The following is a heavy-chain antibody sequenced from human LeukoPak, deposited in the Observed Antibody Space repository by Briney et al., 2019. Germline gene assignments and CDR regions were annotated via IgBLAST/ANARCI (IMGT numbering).Heavy chain of an antibody. Sequence: SETLSLTCTVSGGSISSYYWSWIRQPPGKGLEWIGYIYYSGSTNYNPSLKSRVTISVDTSKNQFSLKLSSVTAAGTAVYYCARGYYDILTGYYDIFDYWGQGTLVTVSS. V-gene: IGHV4-59*01. CDR1: GGSISSYY. CDR3: ARGYYDILTGYYDIFDY. CDR2: IYYSGST. J-gene: IGHJ4*02. D-gene: IGHD3-9*01.